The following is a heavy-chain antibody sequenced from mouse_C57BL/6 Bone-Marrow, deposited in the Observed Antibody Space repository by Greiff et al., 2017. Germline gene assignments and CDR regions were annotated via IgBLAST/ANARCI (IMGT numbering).Heavy chain of an antibody. J-gene: IGHJ2*01. CDR2: ISYDGSN. CDR3: ARDYYGYDGYCDY. D-gene: IGHD2-2*01. Sequence: EVQLQESGPGLVKPSQSLSLTCSVTGYSITSGYYWNWIRQFPGNKLEWMGYISYDGSNNYNPSLKNRISITRDTSKNQFFLKLNSVTTEDTATYYCARDYYGYDGYCDYWGQGTTLTVSS. CDR1: GYSITSGYY. V-gene: IGHV3-6*01.